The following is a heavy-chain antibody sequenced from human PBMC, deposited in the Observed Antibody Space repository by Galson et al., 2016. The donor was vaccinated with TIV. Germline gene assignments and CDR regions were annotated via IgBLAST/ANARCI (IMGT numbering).Heavy chain of an antibody. Sequence: SLRLSCAASGFTFTSFEMNWVRHGPGRGLELVASIISSGSIIHYADSVKGRFTISRDNARESLFLQMNSLRADDAAVYYCARRGNYRADAFDVWGQGTTVTVSS. CDR3: ARRGNYRADAFDV. J-gene: IGHJ3*01. V-gene: IGHV3-48*03. CDR2: IISSGSII. CDR1: GFTFTSFE. D-gene: IGHD1-7*01.